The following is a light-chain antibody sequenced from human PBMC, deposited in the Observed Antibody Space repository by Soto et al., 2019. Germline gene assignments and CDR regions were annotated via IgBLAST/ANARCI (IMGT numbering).Light chain of an antibody. CDR3: FSFTTDWTHV. V-gene: IGLV2-14*01. CDR1: SSDVGAYNY. Sequence: ALTQPASVSGSPGQSITISCTGTSSDVGAYNYVSWFQQHPGKAPTLIISEVSNRPSGVSNRFSGSKSGNAASLTISGLQAEDEADYFCFSFTTDWTHVFGTGTKVTVL. CDR2: EVS. J-gene: IGLJ1*01.